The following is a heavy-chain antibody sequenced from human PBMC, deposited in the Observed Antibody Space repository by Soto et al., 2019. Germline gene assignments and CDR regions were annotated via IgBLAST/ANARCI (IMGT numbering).Heavy chain of an antibody. CDR3: ARSSPLDY. Sequence: SSETLSLTCTVSGGSTSSDNYWSWIRQPPGKGLEWIGHIYYSGNTDYNPSLKSRLAISIDTSKNQFSLKLSSVNSLRAEDTAVYYCARSSPLDYWGQGTLVTVSS. D-gene: IGHD6-6*01. V-gene: IGHV4-59*01. J-gene: IGHJ4*02. CDR1: GGSTSSDNY. CDR2: IYYSGNT.